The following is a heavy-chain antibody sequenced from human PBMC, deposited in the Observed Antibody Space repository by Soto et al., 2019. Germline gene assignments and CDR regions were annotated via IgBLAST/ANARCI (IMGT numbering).Heavy chain of an antibody. V-gene: IGHV1-18*04. CDR3: ARDFSLTLGGVVVVGTDALDI. D-gene: IGHD3-16*02. CDR2: ISAYNSHT. Sequence: QVQLVQSGGEVKKPGASVKVSCKASGYIFTNYGIRWVRQAPGQRLEWKGWISAYNSHTNYAQTFQGRVTMTTDTSTSTAYMELGSLRSDDTAMYYCARDFSLTLGGVVVVGTDALDIWGQGTMVTVSS. CDR1: GYIFTNYG. J-gene: IGHJ3*02.